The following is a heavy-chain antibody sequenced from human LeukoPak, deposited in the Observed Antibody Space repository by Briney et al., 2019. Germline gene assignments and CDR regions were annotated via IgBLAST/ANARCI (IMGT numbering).Heavy chain of an antibody. CDR2: ISGSSTYI. CDR1: GSTISSYD. V-gene: IGHV3-21*03. Sequence: GGSLRLSCAASGSTISSYDMNWVRQAPGKGLEWVSSISGSSTYIYYADSVKGRFTISRDNAKNSLFLQMNSLKTEDTGVYYCATASSGLFYWGQGTLVTVSS. CDR3: ATASSGLFY. D-gene: IGHD3-16*01. J-gene: IGHJ4*02.